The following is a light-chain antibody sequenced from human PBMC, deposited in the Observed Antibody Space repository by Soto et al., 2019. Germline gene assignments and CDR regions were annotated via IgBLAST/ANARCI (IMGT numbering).Light chain of an antibody. CDR2: SNN. J-gene: IGLJ3*02. V-gene: IGLV1-44*01. CDR1: SSNIGSNT. Sequence: QSVLTQPPSASGTPGQRVTISCSGSSSNIGSNTVNWYQQLPGTAPKILVYSNNKRPSGVPDRFSGSKSGTSASLAISGLQSEDETDYHCATWDDSLNGPVFGGGTTLTVL. CDR3: ATWDDSLNGPV.